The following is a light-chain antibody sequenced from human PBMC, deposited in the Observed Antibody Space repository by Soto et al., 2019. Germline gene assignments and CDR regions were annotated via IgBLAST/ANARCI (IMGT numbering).Light chain of an antibody. V-gene: IGKV3D-20*02. Sequence: IVFTQYPGTLSLSPGERSTLSCMASQTVIHNYLAWHQQKPGQHPRLLVYGTSNRATGIPDRFSGSGSGTDFTLTISSLEPEDLAVYYCQQRSNWPRTVGQGTKVDIK. CDR3: QQRSNWPRT. CDR2: GTS. J-gene: IGKJ1*01. CDR1: QTVIHNY.